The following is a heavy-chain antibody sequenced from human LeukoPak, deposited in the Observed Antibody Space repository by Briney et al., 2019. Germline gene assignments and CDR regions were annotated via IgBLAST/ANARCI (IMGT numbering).Heavy chain of an antibody. J-gene: IGHJ4*02. D-gene: IGHD4-17*01. CDR3: ARVQVTTLSGRDY. CDR1: GYTFTGYY. V-gene: IGHV1-2*02. Sequence: GASVKVSCKASGYTFTGYYMHWVRQAPGQGLEWMRWINPNSGGTNYAQKFQGRVTMTRDTSISTAYMELSRLRSDDTAVYYCARVQVTTLSGRDYWGQGTLVTVSS. CDR2: INPNSGGT.